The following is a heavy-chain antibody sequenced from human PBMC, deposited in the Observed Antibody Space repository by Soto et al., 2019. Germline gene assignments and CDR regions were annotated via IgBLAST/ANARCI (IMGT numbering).Heavy chain of an antibody. CDR2: IRWNGGNI. J-gene: IGHJ4*02. CDR1: GFTFDDYA. CDR3: AKDIYSSSSGQDY. Sequence: EVQLVESGGGLVQPGRSLRLSCAASGFTFDDYAMHWVRQAPGKGLEWVSGIRWNGGNIGYADSVKGRFTISRDNAKNSLFLQMNSLRAEDTALYFCAKDIYSSSSGQDYWGQGTPVTVSS. D-gene: IGHD6-6*01. V-gene: IGHV3-9*01.